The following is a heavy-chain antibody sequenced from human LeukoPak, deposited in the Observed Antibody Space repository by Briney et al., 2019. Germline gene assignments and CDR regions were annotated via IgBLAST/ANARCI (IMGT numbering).Heavy chain of an antibody. CDR2: IYYSGST. J-gene: IGHJ3*02. V-gene: IGHV4-59*01. CDR1: GGSISSYY. Sequence: SETLSLTCTVSGGSISSYYWSWTRQPPGKGLEWIGYIYYSGSTNYNPSLKSRVTISVDTSKNQFSLKLSSVTAADTAVYYCATYYDYIWGSYRYNLGAFDIWGQGTMVTVSS. CDR3: ATYYDYIWGSYRYNLGAFDI. D-gene: IGHD3-16*02.